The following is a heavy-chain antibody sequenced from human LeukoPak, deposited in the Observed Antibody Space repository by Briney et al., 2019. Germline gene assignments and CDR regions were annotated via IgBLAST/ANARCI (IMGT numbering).Heavy chain of an antibody. V-gene: IGHV1-2*02. CDR3: ARDPPAMDDSSGPPNNY. CDR1: GYTFTSYY. D-gene: IGHD3-22*01. CDR2: INPNSGGT. Sequence: ASVKVSCKASGYTFTSYYMHWVRQAPGQGLEWMGWINPNSGGTNYAQKFQGRVTMTRDTSISTAYMELSRLRSDDTAVYYCARDPPAMDDSSGPPNNYWGQGTLVTVSS. J-gene: IGHJ4*02.